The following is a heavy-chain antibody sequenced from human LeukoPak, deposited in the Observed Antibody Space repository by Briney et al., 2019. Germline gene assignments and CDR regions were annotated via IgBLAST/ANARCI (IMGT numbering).Heavy chain of an antibody. Sequence: GGSLRLSCAASGFTFSSYEMNWVRQAPGKGLEWVSYISSSGSTIYYADSVKGRFTISRDNAKNSLYLQMNSLRAEDTAVYYCARRGMVAGRFDYWGQGTLVTVSS. CDR1: GFTFSSYE. CDR2: ISSSGSTI. D-gene: IGHD6-19*01. CDR3: ARRGMVAGRFDY. V-gene: IGHV3-48*03. J-gene: IGHJ4*02.